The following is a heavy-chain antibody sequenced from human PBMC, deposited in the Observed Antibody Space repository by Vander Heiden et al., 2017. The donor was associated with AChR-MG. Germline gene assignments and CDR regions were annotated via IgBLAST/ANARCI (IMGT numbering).Heavy chain of an antibody. D-gene: IGHD5-18*01. CDR2: IIPNSGGT. Sequence: QVQLMQSGAEVRKPGASVRVSCKASGYPFGDYYLHWVRQAPGQGLEWMGWIIPNSGGTNYAQKFQGRITLTRDTSIGTAYMELSGLRSDDTAVYYCARHNYGYRDPMEFWGQGTLVTASS. J-gene: IGHJ4*02. V-gene: IGHV1-2*02. CDR3: ARHNYGYRDPMEF. CDR1: GYPFGDYY.